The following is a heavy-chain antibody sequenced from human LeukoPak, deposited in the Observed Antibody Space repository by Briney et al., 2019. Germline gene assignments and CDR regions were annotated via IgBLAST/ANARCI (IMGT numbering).Heavy chain of an antibody. CDR3: ARDQSRFLEWLFGAFDI. CDR1: GGSITHYY. J-gene: IGHJ3*02. Sequence: SETLSLTCTVSGGSITHYYWTWIRRPPGKTLEWIGYSYYSGSTKYNPSLKGRVTISVDTSNNQFSLNLRSVTAADTAVYYCARDQSRFLEWLFGAFDIWGQGTMVTVSS. V-gene: IGHV4-59*01. CDR2: SYYSGST. D-gene: IGHD3-3*01.